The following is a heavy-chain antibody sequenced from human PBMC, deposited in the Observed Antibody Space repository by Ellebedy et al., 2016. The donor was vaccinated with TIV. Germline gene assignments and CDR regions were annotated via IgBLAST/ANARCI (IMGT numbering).Heavy chain of an antibody. V-gene: IGHV4-39*01. D-gene: IGHD1-1*01. CDR1: GGSISSRAYY. CDR3: ARVLSGDFDR. J-gene: IGHJ4*02. Sequence: SETLSLTXAVSGGSISSRAYYWGWVRQPPGKGLEWIGSIHQSGNTYYNPSLKSRVSISIDTPTNQLSLTVTSVTTGDTAVYYCARVLSGDFDRWGQGTLVTVSS. CDR2: IHQSGNT.